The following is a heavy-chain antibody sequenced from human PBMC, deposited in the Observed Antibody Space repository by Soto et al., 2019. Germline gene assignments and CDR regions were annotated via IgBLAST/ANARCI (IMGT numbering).Heavy chain of an antibody. Sequence: SETLSLTCTVSGGSISSSSYYWGWIRQPPGKGLEWIGSIYYSGSTYYNPSLKSRVTISVDTSKNQFSLKLSSVTAADTAVYYCARHKGSRRELVRDFDYWGQGTLVTVSS. J-gene: IGHJ4*02. CDR1: GGSISSSSYY. D-gene: IGHD6-6*01. CDR3: ARHKGSRRELVRDFDY. V-gene: IGHV4-39*01. CDR2: IYYSGST.